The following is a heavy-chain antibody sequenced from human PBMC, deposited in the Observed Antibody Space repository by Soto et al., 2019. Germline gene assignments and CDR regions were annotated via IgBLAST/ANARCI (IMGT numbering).Heavy chain of an antibody. CDR3: VRDPQRNDY. J-gene: IGHJ4*02. D-gene: IGHD2-2*01. CDR2: ISASNGNR. V-gene: IGHV1-18*04. Sequence: QVQLVQSGAEVKKPGASVKGSCKASGYDFSSYGISWVRQAPGQGLEWMGWISASNGNRDYAQQFQGRVTMTSDTSRTTAYMELRSLRSDDTAVYYCVRDPQRNDYWGQGTLVNVSS. CDR1: GYDFSSYG.